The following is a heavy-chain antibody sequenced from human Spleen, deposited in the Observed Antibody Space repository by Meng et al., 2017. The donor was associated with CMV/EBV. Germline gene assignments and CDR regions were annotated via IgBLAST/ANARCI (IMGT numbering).Heavy chain of an antibody. V-gene: IGHV5-51*01. J-gene: IGHJ4*02. CDR1: GYSFTSYW. Sequence: KVSCKGSGYSFTSYWIGWVRQMPGKGLEWMGFVYPGDSDTRYSPSVQGQVTISADKSVTTAYLQWSSLKASDTAMYYCARMRCDGDCFFDFWVQGTLVTVSS. CDR2: VYPGDSDT. CDR3: ARMRCDGDCFFDF. D-gene: IGHD2-21*01.